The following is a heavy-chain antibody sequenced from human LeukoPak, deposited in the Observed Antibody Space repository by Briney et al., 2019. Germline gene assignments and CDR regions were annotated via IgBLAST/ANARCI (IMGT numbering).Heavy chain of an antibody. J-gene: IGHJ4*02. D-gene: IGHD3-3*01. Sequence: PGWSLTLSCPASRFTFISYGMHWLRQPPAKELDGVAVISYDGSNKYYPDSVKGRFTISRDNSTNALYLQMNSLRAEDTAVYYCAKDLYVRLGFLEWLLWAWDYWGQGTLVTVSS. CDR3: AKDLYVRLGFLEWLLWAWDY. CDR2: ISYDGSNK. CDR1: RFTFISYG. V-gene: IGHV3-30*18.